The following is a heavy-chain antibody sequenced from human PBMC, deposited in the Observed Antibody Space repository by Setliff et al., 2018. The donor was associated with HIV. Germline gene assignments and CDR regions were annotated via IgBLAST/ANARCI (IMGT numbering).Heavy chain of an antibody. Sequence: SVKVSCKGSGYAFVTYAMHWMRQAPGQRLEWMGWIIPILGIANYAQKFQGRVTLTTDTSTTTAYMELRSLRSDDTAVYYCARAQPTRSGSHYLLLDYYYMDVWGKGTTVTVSS. V-gene: IGHV1-69*10. CDR2: IIPILGIA. D-gene: IGHD3-10*01. CDR3: ARAQPTRSGSHYLLLDYYYMDV. J-gene: IGHJ6*03. CDR1: GYAFVTYA.